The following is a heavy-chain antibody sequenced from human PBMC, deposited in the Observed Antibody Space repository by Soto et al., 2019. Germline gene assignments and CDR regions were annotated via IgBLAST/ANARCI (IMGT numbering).Heavy chain of an antibody. V-gene: IGHV3-30*18. CDR3: AKGSLNIVVVPAAYGMDV. D-gene: IGHD2-2*01. Sequence: GGSLRLSCAASGFTFSSYGMHWVRQAPGKGLEWVAVISYDGSNKYYADSVKGRFTISRDNSKNTLYLQMNSLRAEDTAVYYCAKGSLNIVVVPAAYGMDVWGQGTTVTVSS. CDR1: GFTFSSYG. J-gene: IGHJ6*02. CDR2: ISYDGSNK.